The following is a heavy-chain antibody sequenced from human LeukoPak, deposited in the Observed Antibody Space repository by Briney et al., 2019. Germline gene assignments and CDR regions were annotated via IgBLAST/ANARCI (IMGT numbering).Heavy chain of an antibody. CDR3: ARQKGVWGLWDY. Sequence: SETLSLTCTVSGGSISSSSYYWGWIRQPPGKGLEWIGSIYYSGSTNYNPSLKSRVTISVDTSKNQFSLKLSSVTAADTAVYYCARQKGVWGLWDYWGQGTLVTVSS. V-gene: IGHV4-39*01. CDR2: IYYSGST. CDR1: GGSISSSSYY. D-gene: IGHD4/OR15-4a*01. J-gene: IGHJ4*02.